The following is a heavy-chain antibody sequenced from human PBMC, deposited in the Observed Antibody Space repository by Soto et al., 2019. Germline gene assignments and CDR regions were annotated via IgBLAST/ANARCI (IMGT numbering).Heavy chain of an antibody. J-gene: IGHJ4*02. D-gene: IGHD3-10*01. CDR1: GDTFNFYS. CDR2: INPILSMS. V-gene: IGHV1-69*02. CDR3: ASSYGSGYRAFDS. Sequence: QVQLVQSGAEVKKPGSSVRVSCKASGDTFNFYSINWVRQAPGLGLAWMGRINPILSMSNYAQRFQGRVTMTADKSTSTAYMELSSLRSEDTAMYYCASSYGSGYRAFDSWGQGALVTVSS.